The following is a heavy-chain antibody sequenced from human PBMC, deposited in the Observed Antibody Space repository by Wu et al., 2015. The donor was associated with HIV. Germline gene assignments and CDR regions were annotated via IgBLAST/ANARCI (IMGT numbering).Heavy chain of an antibody. CDR2: INPGGVRV. D-gene: IGHD1/OR15-1a*01. Sequence: QVQLVQSGGEVKKPGASVKVSCKASGYTFTSNYIHWVRQAPGQGLEWMGVINPGGVRVIYAQKFQGRVTMTSDTSTSTVHMDLSSLRSEDTAMYYCATRIGNMEAFNIWGQGTMVIVSS. V-gene: IGHV1-46*03. CDR3: ATRIGNMEAFNI. J-gene: IGHJ3*02. CDR1: GYTFTSNY.